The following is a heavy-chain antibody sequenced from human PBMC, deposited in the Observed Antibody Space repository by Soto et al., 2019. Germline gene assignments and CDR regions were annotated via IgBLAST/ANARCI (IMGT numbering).Heavy chain of an antibody. CDR2: INPGGGA. J-gene: IGHJ5*02. CDR3: AKKRTDRDWFDP. CDR1: GYTFATYY. Sequence: ASVKVSCKASGYTFATYYIHWVRQAPGQGLEWMGLINPGGGATYAQKFQGRVTMTRDTSTRTVYMELSSLKSEDTAVYYCAKKRTDRDWFDPWGQGTLVTVSS. V-gene: IGHV1-46*01.